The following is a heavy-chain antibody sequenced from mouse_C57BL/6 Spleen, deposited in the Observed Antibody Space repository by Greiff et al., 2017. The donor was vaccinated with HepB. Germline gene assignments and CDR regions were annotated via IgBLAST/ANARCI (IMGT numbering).Heavy chain of an antibody. Sequence: QVQLQQPGAELVKPGASVKLSCKASGYTFTSYWMHWVKQRPGQGLEWIGMIHPNSGSTNYNEKFKSKATLTVDKSSSTAYMQLSSLTSEDSAVYYCARSGIYDGYYGTYWYFDVGGTGTTVTVSS. CDR2: IHPNSGST. CDR3: ARSGIYDGYYGTYWYFDV. V-gene: IGHV1-64*01. J-gene: IGHJ1*03. CDR1: GYTFTSYW. D-gene: IGHD2-3*01.